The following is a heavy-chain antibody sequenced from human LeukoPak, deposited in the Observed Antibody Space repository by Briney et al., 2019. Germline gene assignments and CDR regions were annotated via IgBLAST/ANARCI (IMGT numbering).Heavy chain of an antibody. J-gene: IGHJ4*02. CDR2: ISYDGSDK. V-gene: IGHV3-30*03. Sequence: PGGSLRLSCAASGFTFSSYGMHWVRQAPGKGLEWVAVISYDGSDKYYADSVKGRFTISRDNAKNSLYLLMNSLRTEDTAVYYCAATYYYDGSGDYWGQGTLVTVSS. CDR3: AATYYYDGSGDY. CDR1: GFTFSSYG. D-gene: IGHD3-22*01.